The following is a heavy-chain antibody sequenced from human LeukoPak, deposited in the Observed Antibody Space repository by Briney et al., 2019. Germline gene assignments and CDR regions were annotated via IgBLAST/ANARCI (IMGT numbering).Heavy chain of an antibody. CDR1: SFTFSSYA. V-gene: IGHV3-23*01. CDR2: PSGSGGST. J-gene: IGHJ3*02. D-gene: IGHD3-9*01. Sequence: GGYLTLNCAASSFTFSSYAMSWLRHAQGQGLEWVSGPSGSGGSTYYADSVKGRFTISRDSSKNTLYLQMNSLRVEDTAVYYCAKDRLERLVRNPFDIWGQGTMVTVSS. CDR3: AKDRLERLVRNPFDI.